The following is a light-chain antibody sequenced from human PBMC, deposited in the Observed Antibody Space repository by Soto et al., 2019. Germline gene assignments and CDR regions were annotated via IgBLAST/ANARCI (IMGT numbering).Light chain of an antibody. J-gene: IGLJ2*01. CDR1: SSNIGAGYD. CDR2: GNS. Sequence: QSVLTQPPSVSGAPGQRVTISGTGSSSNIGAGYDVHWYQQLPGTAPKLLIYGNSNRPSGVPDRFSGSKSGTSDSLAITGLQAEDEADYYCQSYDSSLGGHVVFGGGTKLAVL. CDR3: QSYDSSLGGHVV. V-gene: IGLV1-40*01.